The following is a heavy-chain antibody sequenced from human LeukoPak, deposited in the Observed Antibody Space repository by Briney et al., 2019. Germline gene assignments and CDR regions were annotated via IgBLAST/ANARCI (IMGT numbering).Heavy chain of an antibody. D-gene: IGHD3-16*01. V-gene: IGHV4-61*08. CDR2: IYYSGST. CDR1: GGSISSGGYY. J-gene: IGHJ4*02. CDR3: ARAVITFGGAVAKGFDC. Sequence: SETLSLTCTVSGGSISSGGYYWSWIRQHPGKGLEWIGYIYYSGSTDYNPSLKGRVTMSLDTSKNQFSLDLSSVTAADTAVYYCARAVITFGGAVAKGFDCWGQGTLVTVSS.